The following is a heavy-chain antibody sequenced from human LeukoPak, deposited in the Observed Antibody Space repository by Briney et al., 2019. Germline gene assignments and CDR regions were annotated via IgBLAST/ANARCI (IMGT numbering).Heavy chain of an antibody. Sequence: GGSLRLSCAASGFTFSSYGMHWVRQAPGKGLEWVAVISYDGSNKYYADSVKGRFTIPRDNSKNTLYLQMNSLRAEDTAVYYCAAMATIDYWGQGTLVTVSS. CDR3: AAMATIDY. J-gene: IGHJ4*02. D-gene: IGHD5-24*01. CDR1: GFTFSSYG. V-gene: IGHV3-30*03. CDR2: ISYDGSNK.